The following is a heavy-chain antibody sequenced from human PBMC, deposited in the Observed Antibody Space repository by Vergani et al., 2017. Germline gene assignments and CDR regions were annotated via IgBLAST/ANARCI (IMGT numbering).Heavy chain of an antibody. CDR3: AKDRRITGTTLDY. D-gene: IGHD1-7*01. Sequence: EVQLLESGGGLVQPGGSLRLSCAASGFTFSSYAMSWVRQAPGKGLEWVSAISGSGGSTYYADSVKGLFTSSRDNSKNTLYLQMNSLRAEYTAVYYCAKDRRITGTTLDYWGQGTLVTVSS. V-gene: IGHV3-23*01. CDR2: ISGSGGST. CDR1: GFTFSSYA. J-gene: IGHJ4*02.